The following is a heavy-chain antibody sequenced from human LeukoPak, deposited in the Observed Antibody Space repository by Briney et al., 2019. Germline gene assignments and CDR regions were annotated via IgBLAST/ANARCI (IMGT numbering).Heavy chain of an antibody. CDR2: INSNGGST. Sequence: GGSLRLSCAASGFTFNKYAMYWVRQAPGKGLEYVSDINSNGGSTYYANSVKGRFTISRDNSRNTLYLQMASLRAEDTAVYYCAKGGLLWFGEFMDVWGKGTTVTISS. CDR3: AKGGLLWFGEFMDV. D-gene: IGHD3-10*01. V-gene: IGHV3-64*01. CDR1: GFTFNKYA. J-gene: IGHJ6*03.